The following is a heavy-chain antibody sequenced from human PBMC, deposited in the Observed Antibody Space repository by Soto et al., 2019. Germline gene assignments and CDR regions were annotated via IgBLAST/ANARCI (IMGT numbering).Heavy chain of an antibody. V-gene: IGHV3-30-3*01. CDR3: ARGRQQLVRVVDYYYYYGMEV. Sequence: GGSLRLSCAASGFTFSSYAMHWVRQAPGKGLEWVAVISYDGSNKYYADSVKGRFTISRDNSKNTLYLQMNSLRAEDTAVYYCARGRQQLVRVVDYYYYYGMEVWGQGTTVTVSS. J-gene: IGHJ6*02. D-gene: IGHD6-13*01. CDR2: ISYDGSNK. CDR1: GFTFSSYA.